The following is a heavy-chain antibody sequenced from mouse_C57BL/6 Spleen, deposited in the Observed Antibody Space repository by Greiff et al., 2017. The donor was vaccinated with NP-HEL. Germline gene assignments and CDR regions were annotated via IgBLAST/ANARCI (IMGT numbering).Heavy chain of an antibody. CDR1: GYTFTDHT. V-gene: IGHV1-78*01. D-gene: IGHD1-1*01. Sequence: LQESDAELVKPGASVKISCKVSGYTFTDHTIHWMKQRPEQGLEWIGYIYPRDGSTKYNEKFKGKATLTADKSSSTAYMQLNSLTSEDSAVYFCASRYGSSPYWYFDVWGTGTTVTVSS. J-gene: IGHJ1*03. CDR3: ASRYGSSPYWYFDV. CDR2: IYPRDGST.